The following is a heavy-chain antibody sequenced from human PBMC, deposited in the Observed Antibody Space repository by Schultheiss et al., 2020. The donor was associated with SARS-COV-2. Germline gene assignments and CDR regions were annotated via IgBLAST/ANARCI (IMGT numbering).Heavy chain of an antibody. CDR3: ARDEGGRFDY. CDR2: ISGSGGST. J-gene: IGHJ4*02. CDR1: GFTFSSYA. V-gene: IGHV3-23*01. D-gene: IGHD3-16*01. Sequence: GGSLRLSCAASGFTFSSYAMSWVRQAPGKGLEWVSVISGSGGSTYYADSVKGRFTISRDNSKNTLYLQMNSLRAEDTAVYYCARDEGGRFDYWGQGTLVTVSS.